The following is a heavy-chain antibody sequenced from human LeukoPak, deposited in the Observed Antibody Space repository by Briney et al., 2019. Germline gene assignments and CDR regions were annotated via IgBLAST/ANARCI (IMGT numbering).Heavy chain of an antibody. Sequence: GGSLRLFRAASGFPFSSYAMSWVRQAPGKGLEWVSGITGSGTSIYYADSVKGRFTISRDNSKNTLYLQMNSLRAEDTAIYYCAKSTLGDYWAQGTRVSVSS. CDR3: AKSTLGDY. CDR2: ITGSGTSI. CDR1: GFPFSSYA. J-gene: IGHJ4*02. V-gene: IGHV3-23*01.